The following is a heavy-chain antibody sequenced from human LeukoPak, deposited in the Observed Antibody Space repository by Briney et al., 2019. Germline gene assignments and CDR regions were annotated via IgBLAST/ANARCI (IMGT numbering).Heavy chain of an antibody. Sequence: GGSLRLSCAASGFTFSSYWMSWVRQAPGKGLEWVANIKQDGSEKYYADSVKGRFAISRDNAKNSLYLQMNSLRAEDTAVYYCARAGYSSSWCDYWGQGTLVTVSS. CDR2: IKQDGSEK. J-gene: IGHJ4*02. CDR1: GFTFSSYW. V-gene: IGHV3-7*01. CDR3: ARAGYSSSWCDY. D-gene: IGHD6-13*01.